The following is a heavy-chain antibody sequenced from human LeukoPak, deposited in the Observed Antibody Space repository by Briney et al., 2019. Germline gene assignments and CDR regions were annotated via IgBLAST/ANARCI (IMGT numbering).Heavy chain of an antibody. Sequence: ASVKVSCKASGYTFTSYAMHWVRQAPGQRLEWMGWINAGNGNTKYSQKFQGRVTITRDTSASTAYMELSSLRSEDTAVYYCAREFGYCSSTSCYHNWFDPWGQGTLVTVSS. D-gene: IGHD2-2*01. J-gene: IGHJ5*02. V-gene: IGHV1-3*01. CDR1: GYTFTSYA. CDR3: AREFGYCSSTSCYHNWFDP. CDR2: INAGNGNT.